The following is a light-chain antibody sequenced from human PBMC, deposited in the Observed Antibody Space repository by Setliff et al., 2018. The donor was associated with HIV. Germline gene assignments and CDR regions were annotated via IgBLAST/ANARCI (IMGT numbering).Light chain of an antibody. CDR2: DVT. Sequence: QSALTQPASVSGSPGQSITISCTGSITDIGNYNSISWYQHHPGEVPKLMMYDVTKRPSGVSNRFSGSKSGNTASLTISGLQAEDEADYYCCSFANGDTWVFGGGTKVTV. CDR1: ITDIGNYNS. J-gene: IGLJ3*02. CDR3: CSFANGDTWV. V-gene: IGLV2-23*02.